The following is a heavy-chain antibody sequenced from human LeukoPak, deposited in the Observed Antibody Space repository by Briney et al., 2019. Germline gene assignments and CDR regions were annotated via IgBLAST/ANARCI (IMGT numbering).Heavy chain of an antibody. Sequence: GGSLRLSCAASGFTFSSYGMNWVRQAPGKGLEWVSYINLNSRTIDYADSVRGRFTISRDNAKNSLYLHMNSLRAEDTAVYYCARDLYYDSSGYYYVMGAFDIWGQGTMVTVSS. CDR3: ARDLYYDSSGYYYVMGAFDI. CDR2: INLNSRTI. D-gene: IGHD3-22*01. CDR1: GFTFSSYG. J-gene: IGHJ3*02. V-gene: IGHV3-48*04.